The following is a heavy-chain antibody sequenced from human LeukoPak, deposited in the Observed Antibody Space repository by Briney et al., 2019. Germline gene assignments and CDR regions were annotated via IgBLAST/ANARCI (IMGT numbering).Heavy chain of an antibody. D-gene: IGHD6-13*01. CDR1: GGSFSGYY. CDR3: ARRISSWLRGGGYFDY. V-gene: IGHV4-34*01. CDR2: INHSGST. J-gene: IGHJ4*02. Sequence: PSETLSLTGAVYGGSFSGYYWSWIRQRPGKGLEWIGEINHSGSTNYNPSLKSRVTISVDTSKNQFSLKLSSVTAADTAVYYCARRISSWLRGGGYFDYWGQGTLVTVSS.